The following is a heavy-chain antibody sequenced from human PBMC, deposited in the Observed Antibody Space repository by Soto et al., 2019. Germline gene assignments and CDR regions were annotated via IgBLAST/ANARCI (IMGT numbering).Heavy chain of an antibody. CDR3: PRPARQDAVAGDY. D-gene: IGHD6-19*01. CDR2: IYYRGNT. J-gene: IGHJ4*02. Sequence: LQLQESGPGLVKPSETLSLTCTVSGGSISSSSCYWGCIRQPPGQGREWIGMIYYRGNTHYNPALKRRVAMSIATSKNQLSLRVSSVTAADTAVYYCPRPARQDAVAGDYWGQGTPVTVSS. CDR1: GGSISSSSCY. V-gene: IGHV4-39*01.